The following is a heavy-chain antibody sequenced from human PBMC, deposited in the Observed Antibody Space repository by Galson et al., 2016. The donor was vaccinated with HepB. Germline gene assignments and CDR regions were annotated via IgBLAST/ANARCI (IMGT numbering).Heavy chain of an antibody. CDR1: GYSFRNYA. J-gene: IGHJ2*01. Sequence: QSGAEVKKPGESLKISCQGSGYSFRNYAIAWVRQMPGKGLEWMGTIYPGDSETRYGPSFEGQVTISADKSTSTAYLQWNNLEASDTGTYYCASKSGSGGYWFFDVWGRGTLITVSS. V-gene: IGHV5-51*01. CDR2: IYPGDSET. CDR3: ASKSGSGGYWFFDV. D-gene: IGHD2-15*01.